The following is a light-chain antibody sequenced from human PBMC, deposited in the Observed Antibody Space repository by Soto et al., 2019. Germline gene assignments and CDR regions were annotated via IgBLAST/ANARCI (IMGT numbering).Light chain of an antibody. CDR3: QQRSDWPWT. CDR1: ESVTNY. J-gene: IGKJ1*01. Sequence: EIVLTQSPATLSLSPGERGTLSCRASESVTNYLAWYQQKPGQAPRLLVHDVSNRATGIPARFSGGGSGTDFTLTISNLEPEDFAVYYCQQRSDWPWTFGQGTKVDIK. V-gene: IGKV3-11*01. CDR2: DVS.